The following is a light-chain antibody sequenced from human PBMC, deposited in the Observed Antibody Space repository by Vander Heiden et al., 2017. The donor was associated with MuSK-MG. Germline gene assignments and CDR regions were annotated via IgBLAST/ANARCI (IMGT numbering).Light chain of an antibody. Sequence: IQMPPSPSSLSASVGDRVTITCQASQDISNYLNWYQQKPGKAPKLLIYDASNLETGVPSRFSGSGSGTDFTFTISSLQPEDFATYYCQQDDNLPWTFGQGTKVEIK. CDR1: QDISNY. V-gene: IGKV1-33*01. CDR2: DAS. J-gene: IGKJ1*01. CDR3: QQDDNLPWT.